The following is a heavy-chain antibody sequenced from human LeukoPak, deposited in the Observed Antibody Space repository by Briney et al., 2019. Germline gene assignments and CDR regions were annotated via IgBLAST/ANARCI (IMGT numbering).Heavy chain of an antibody. CDR3: TTDRYYDAAYTT. D-gene: IGHD3-22*01. J-gene: IGHJ4*02. Sequence: GGSLRLPCAASGFTFSNAWMSWVRQAPGKGLEWVGRIKSKADGGTTDYASPVKGRFTISRDDSKNTLYLRMNSLKTEDTAVYYCTTDRYYDAAYTTWGQGTLVTVSS. V-gene: IGHV3-15*01. CDR1: GFTFSNAW. CDR2: IKSKADGGTT.